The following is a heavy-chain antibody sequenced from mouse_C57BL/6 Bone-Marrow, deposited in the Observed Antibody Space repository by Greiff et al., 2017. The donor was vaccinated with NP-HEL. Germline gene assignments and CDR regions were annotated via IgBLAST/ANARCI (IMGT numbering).Heavy chain of an antibody. CDR2: IYPGDGDT. J-gene: IGHJ4*01. CDR1: GYAFSSYW. CDR3: ARHEELGGLYYYAMDY. Sequence: QVQLKESGAELVKPGASVKISCKASGYAFSSYWMNWVKQRPGKGLEWIGQIYPGDGDTNYNGKFKGKATLTADKSSSTAYMQLSSLTSEDSAVYFCARHEELGGLYYYAMDYWGQGTSVTVSS. D-gene: IGHD3-3*01. V-gene: IGHV1-80*01.